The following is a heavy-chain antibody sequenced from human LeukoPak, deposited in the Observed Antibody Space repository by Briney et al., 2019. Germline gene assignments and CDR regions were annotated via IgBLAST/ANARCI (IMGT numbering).Heavy chain of an antibody. J-gene: IGHJ4*02. V-gene: IGHV1-18*01. CDR2: ISAYNGNT. CDR1: GYTFTSYG. D-gene: IGHD3-3*01. Sequence: ASVKVSCKASGYTFTSYGISWVRQAPGQGLKWMGWISAYNGNTNYAQKLQGRVTMTTDTSTSTAYMELRSLRSDDTAVYYCARTITIFGVVPGDYWGQGTLVTVSS. CDR3: ARTITIFGVVPGDY.